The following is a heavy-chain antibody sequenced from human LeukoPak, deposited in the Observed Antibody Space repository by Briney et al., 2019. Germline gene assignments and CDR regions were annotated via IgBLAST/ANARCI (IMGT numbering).Heavy chain of an antibody. V-gene: IGHV4-59*08. Sequence: SSETLSPTCTASGGSISSYYWSWIRQPPGKGLEWIGYIYYSGSTNYNPSLKSRVTISVDTSKNQFSLKLSSVTAADTAVYYCASHRSPGDAFDIWGHGTMVTVSS. CDR2: IYYSGST. CDR3: ASHRSPGDAFDI. J-gene: IGHJ3*02. CDR1: GGSISSYY.